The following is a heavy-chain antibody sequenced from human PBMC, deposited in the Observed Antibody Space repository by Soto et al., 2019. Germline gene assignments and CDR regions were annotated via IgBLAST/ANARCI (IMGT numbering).Heavy chain of an antibody. CDR1: GFIFNNYA. D-gene: IGHD4-17*01. V-gene: IGHV3-23*01. CDR3: ATPSHSGDYAGSFDS. Sequence: PGGSLRLSCAASGFIFNNYAINWVRQVPGKGLEWVSGISGRGGNTFYADSMKGRFTISRDNSKNTVYLQMTNLRVEDTAIYYCATPSHSGDYAGSFDSWGQGTLVTVSS. CDR2: ISGRGGNT. J-gene: IGHJ4*02.